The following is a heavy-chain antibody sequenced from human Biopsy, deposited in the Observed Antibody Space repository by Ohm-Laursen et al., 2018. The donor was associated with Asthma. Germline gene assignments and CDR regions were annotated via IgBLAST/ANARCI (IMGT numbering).Heavy chain of an antibody. D-gene: IGHD3-10*01. V-gene: IGHV4-31*03. Sequence: SQTLSLTCTVSYGSITSGGYYWTWIRQHPGKGLEWIGFIYYSGSTYYNPSLKSRVSISIDTSKNQFSLKLSSVTAADTAVYYCARWGIQGVRFWGMDVWGQGTTVTVSS. J-gene: IGHJ6*02. CDR3: ARWGIQGVRFWGMDV. CDR1: YGSITSGGYY. CDR2: IYYSGST.